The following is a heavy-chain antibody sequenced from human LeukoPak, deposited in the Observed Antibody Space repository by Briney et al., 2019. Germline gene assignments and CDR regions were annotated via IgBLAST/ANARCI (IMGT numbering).Heavy chain of an antibody. Sequence: GRSLRLSCTASGFPFVDYAINWVRQAPGKGLEWVGFIRSKRFGETIEYAASVKGRFTISRDDSISTAYLQMNSLKTEDTAVYYCTRSIVVVTYYLDHWGQGTLVTVSS. V-gene: IGHV3-49*04. D-gene: IGHD2-21*02. CDR2: IRSKRFGETI. CDR3: TRSIVVVTYYLDH. CDR1: GFPFVDYA. J-gene: IGHJ4*02.